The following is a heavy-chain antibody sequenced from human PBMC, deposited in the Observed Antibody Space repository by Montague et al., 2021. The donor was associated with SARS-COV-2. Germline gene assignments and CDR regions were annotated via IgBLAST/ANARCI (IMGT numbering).Heavy chain of an antibody. Sequence: PALVTPTQTLTLTCTFSGFSLSTSGMCVSWIRQPPGKALEWLALIDWDDDKYYSTSLKTRLTIFKDTSKNQVVLTMTNMDPVDTATYYCARIWGATRGDAFDIWGQGTMVTVSS. CDR1: GFSLSTSGMC. V-gene: IGHV2-70*01. J-gene: IGHJ3*02. CDR2: IDWDDDK. CDR3: ARIWGATRGDAFDI. D-gene: IGHD1-26*01.